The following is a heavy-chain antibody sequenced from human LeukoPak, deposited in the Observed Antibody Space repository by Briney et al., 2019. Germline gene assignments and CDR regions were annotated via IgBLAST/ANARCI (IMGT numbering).Heavy chain of an antibody. J-gene: IGHJ4*02. CDR1: GYTFTGYY. Sequence: ASVKVSCKASGYTFTGYYMHWVRQAPGQGLEWMGWINPNSGGTNYAQKFQGRVTMTRDTSISTAYMELSSLRSEDTAVYYCARGRSNAGRPLDYWGQGTLVTVSS. V-gene: IGHV1-2*02. CDR2: INPNSGGT. CDR3: ARGRSNAGRPLDY.